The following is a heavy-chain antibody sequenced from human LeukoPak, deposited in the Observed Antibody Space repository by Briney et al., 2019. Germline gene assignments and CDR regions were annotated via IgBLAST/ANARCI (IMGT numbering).Heavy chain of an antibody. CDR2: IYYSGST. CDR3: ASVPLDCSSSSCYTFYY. CDR1: GGSISSHY. D-gene: IGHD2-2*02. J-gene: IGHJ4*01. V-gene: IGHV4-59*11. Sequence: SETLSLTCAVSGGSISSHYWSWIRQPPGKGLEWIGYIYYSGSTNYNPSLKSRVTISVDTSKNQFSLKLSSVTAADTAVYYCASVPLDCSSSSCYTFYYWGQGTLVNVSS.